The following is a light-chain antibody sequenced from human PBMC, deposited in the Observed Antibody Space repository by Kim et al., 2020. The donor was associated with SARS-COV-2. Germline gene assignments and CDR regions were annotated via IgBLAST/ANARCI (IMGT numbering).Light chain of an antibody. J-gene: IGLJ3*02. V-gene: IGLV6-57*01. CDR1: SGNIDRNY. Sequence: GKTGNRSCTRASGNIDRNYGQWYQRRPGSTPTTVVYEDDRRPSGVPGRFSGSIDRSSNSASLTISGLKTDDEADYYCQSYGARAQVFGGGTQLTVL. CDR2: EDD. CDR3: QSYGARAQV.